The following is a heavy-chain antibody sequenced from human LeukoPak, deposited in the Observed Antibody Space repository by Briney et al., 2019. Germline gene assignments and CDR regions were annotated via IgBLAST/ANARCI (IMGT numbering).Heavy chain of an antibody. V-gene: IGHV3-48*01. CDR2: ISDSTSSI. Sequence: GGSLRLSCTVSGFTVSSNSMSWVRQAPGKGLEWVSYISDSTSSIYYADSVKGRFTISRDNAKNSLYLQMNSLRAEDTAVYYCARENDCSGGSCSSNWFDPWGQGTLVTVSS. CDR1: GFTVSSNS. J-gene: IGHJ5*02. CDR3: ARENDCSGGSCSSNWFDP. D-gene: IGHD2-15*01.